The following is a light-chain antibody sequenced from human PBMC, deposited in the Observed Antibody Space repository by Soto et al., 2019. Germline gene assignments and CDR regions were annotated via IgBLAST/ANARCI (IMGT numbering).Light chain of an antibody. CDR2: DAS. V-gene: IGKV1-5*01. J-gene: IGKJ3*01. Sequence: DIQMTQSPSTLSASVGDRVTITCRASQSISSWLAWYQQKPGKAPKLLIYDASSLESGVPSRFSGSGSGTEYTLTISSLQPDDFETYYCQQYNSYHAFGPGTKVDIK. CDR3: QQYNSYHA. CDR1: QSISSW.